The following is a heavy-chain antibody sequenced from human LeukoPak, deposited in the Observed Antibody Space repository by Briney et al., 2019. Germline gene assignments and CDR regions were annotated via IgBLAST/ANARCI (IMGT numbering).Heavy chain of an antibody. CDR3: ARAYPLAPRFGEPYNWFDP. V-gene: IGHV4-31*03. CDR2: IYYSGST. Sequence: SETLSLTCTVSGGSISSGGYYWSWIRQHPGKGLEWIGYIYYSGSTYYNPSLKSRVTISADTSKNQFSLKLSSVTAADTAVYYCARAYPLAPRFGEPYNWFDPWGQGTLVTVSS. J-gene: IGHJ5*02. D-gene: IGHD3-10*01. CDR1: GGSISSGGYY.